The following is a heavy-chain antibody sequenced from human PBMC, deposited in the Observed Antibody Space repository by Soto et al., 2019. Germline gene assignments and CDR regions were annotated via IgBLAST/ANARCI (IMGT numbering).Heavy chain of an antibody. J-gene: IGHJ6*02. Sequence: ASVKVSCKASGYTFTSYYLHWVRQAPGQGLEWMGIINPSGGSTSYAQKFQGRVTMTRDTSTSTVYMELSSLRSEDTAVYYCARSSRYSGSYHRGAYYYGMDVWGQGTTVTVSS. CDR1: GYTFTSYY. CDR2: INPSGGST. D-gene: IGHD1-26*01. CDR3: ARSSRYSGSYHRGAYYYGMDV. V-gene: IGHV1-46*01.